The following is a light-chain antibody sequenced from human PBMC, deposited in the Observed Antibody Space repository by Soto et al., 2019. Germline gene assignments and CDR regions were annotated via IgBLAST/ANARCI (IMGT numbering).Light chain of an antibody. CDR3: QQYNNWPPLMYT. CDR2: GAS. J-gene: IGKJ2*01. Sequence: EIVMTQSPATLSVSPGERATLSCRASQSVSSNLAWYQQKPGQAPRLLIYGASTRATGIPARFSGSGSGTEFTLTICSLQSEDFAVYYCQQYNNWPPLMYTFGQGTKLEIK. CDR1: QSVSSN. V-gene: IGKV3-15*01.